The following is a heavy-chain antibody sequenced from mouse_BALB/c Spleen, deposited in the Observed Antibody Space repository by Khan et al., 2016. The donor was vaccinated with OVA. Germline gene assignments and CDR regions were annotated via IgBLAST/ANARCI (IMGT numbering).Heavy chain of an antibody. V-gene: IGHV14-3*02. Sequence: VQLKESGAELVKPAASLKLSCTASGYNIKDIYIHWVKQRPEKGLERIRRTDPANGNTKYDPKFQGKATITEDTSSNTAYLQLSSLASEVTAVYYCRISTINAWGQGTTLTVSS. J-gene: IGHJ2*01. CDR2: TDPANGNT. CDR1: GYNIKDIY. CDR3: RISTINA.